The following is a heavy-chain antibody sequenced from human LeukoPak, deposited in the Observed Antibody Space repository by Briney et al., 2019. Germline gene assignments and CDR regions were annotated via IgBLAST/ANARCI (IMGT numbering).Heavy chain of an antibody. V-gene: IGHV1-69*05. CDR3: PIDDRLWGGKPNMDV. CDR1: GGTFSSYA. CDR2: IVPIFGPA. Sequence: SVKVSCKASGGTFSSYAISWVRQAPGQGLEWMGRIVPIFGPANYPQNFQGRVTITTDKSTTTVYMELSSLRFTDTAASSCPIDDRLWGGKPNMDVWRKGTTVTVS. D-gene: IGHD4-23*01. J-gene: IGHJ6*03.